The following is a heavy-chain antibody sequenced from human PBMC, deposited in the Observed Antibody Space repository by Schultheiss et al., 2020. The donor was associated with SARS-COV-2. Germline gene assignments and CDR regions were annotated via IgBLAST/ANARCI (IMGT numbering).Heavy chain of an antibody. CDR1: GFTFSSYG. V-gene: IGHV3-64*01. CDR2: ISSNGGST. CDR3: ARAKLRLGELNEFLVGWFDP. Sequence: GGSLRLSCAASGFTFSSYGMHWVRQAPGKGLEYVSAISSNGGSTYYANSVKGRFTISRDNSKNTLYLQMGSLRAEDTAVYYCARAKLRLGELNEFLVGWFDPWGQGTLVTVSS. J-gene: IGHJ5*02. D-gene: IGHD3-16*01.